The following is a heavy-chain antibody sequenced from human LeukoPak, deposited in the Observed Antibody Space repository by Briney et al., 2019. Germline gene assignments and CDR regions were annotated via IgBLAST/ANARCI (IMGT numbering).Heavy chain of an antibody. Sequence: ASVKVSCKASGYTFTGYYMHWVRQAPGQGLEWMGWINPNSGGTNYAQKFQGRVTMTRDTSISTAYMELSRLRSDDTAMYYCARGYYGSGSYYNLDVWGQGTTVTVSS. D-gene: IGHD3-10*01. CDR3: ARGYYGSGSYYNLDV. V-gene: IGHV1-2*02. J-gene: IGHJ6*02. CDR2: INPNSGGT. CDR1: GYTFTGYY.